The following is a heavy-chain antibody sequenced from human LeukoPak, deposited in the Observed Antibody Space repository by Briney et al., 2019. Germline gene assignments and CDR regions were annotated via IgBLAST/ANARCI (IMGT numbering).Heavy chain of an antibody. Sequence: GGSLRLSCAASGFTFSSYAMSWVRQAPGKGLEWVSAISGSGGSTYYADSVKGRFTISRDNSKNTLYLQMNSLRAEDTAVYYCAKDGGSSWYGDYFDYWGQGTLVTVSS. D-gene: IGHD6-13*01. CDR3: AKDGGSSWYGDYFDY. J-gene: IGHJ4*02. CDR1: GFTFSSYA. CDR2: ISGSGGST. V-gene: IGHV3-23*01.